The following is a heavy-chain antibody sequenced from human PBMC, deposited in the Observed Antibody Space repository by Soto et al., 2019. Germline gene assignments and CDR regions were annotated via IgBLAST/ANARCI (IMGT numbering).Heavy chain of an antibody. CDR2: IYYSGST. CDR1: GGSISSYY. V-gene: IGHV4-59*01. CDR3: ARLVDTAMVFDY. J-gene: IGHJ4*02. Sequence: SETLSLTCTVSGGSISSYYWSWIRQPPGKGLEWIGYIYYSGSTNYNPSLKSRVTISVDTSKNQFSLKLSSVTAADTAVYYCARLVDTAMVFDYWGQGTLVTVSS. D-gene: IGHD5-18*01.